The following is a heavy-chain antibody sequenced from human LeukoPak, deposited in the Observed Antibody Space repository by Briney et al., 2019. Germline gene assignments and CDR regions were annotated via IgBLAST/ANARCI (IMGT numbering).Heavy chain of an antibody. J-gene: IGHJ6*03. Sequence: GGSLRLSCAASGFTFSSYAMSWVRQAPGKGLEWVSAISGSGGSTYYADSVKGRFTISRDNSKNTLYLQMNSLRAEDTAVYYCAKGGERGSGSSYYYYYYMDVWGKGTTVTVSS. V-gene: IGHV3-23*01. CDR3: AKGGERGSGSSYYYYYYMDV. CDR2: ISGSGGST. D-gene: IGHD3-10*01. CDR1: GFTFSSYA.